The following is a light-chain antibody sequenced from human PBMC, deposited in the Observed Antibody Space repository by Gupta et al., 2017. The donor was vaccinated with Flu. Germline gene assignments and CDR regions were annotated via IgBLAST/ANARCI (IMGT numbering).Light chain of an antibody. CDR3: QTWGTGIWV. CDR2: LNSDGSH. V-gene: IGLV4-69*01. CDR1: SGHSSYA. Sequence: VLTQSPSASASLGASVKLTSTLSSGHSSYAIAWHQQQPEKGPRYLMKLNSDGSHSKGDGIPDRFSGSSSGAERYLTISSLQSEDEADYYCQTWGTGIWVFGGGTKLTVL. J-gene: IGLJ3*02.